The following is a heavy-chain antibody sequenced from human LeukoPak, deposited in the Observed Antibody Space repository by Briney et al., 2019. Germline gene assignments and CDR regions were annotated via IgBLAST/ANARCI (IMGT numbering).Heavy chain of an antibody. Sequence: TSETLSLTCTVSGDSISTTSYFWAWIRQPPGEGLEWIGSIYYSGTTYFNSSLKSRVTISVERSKNHFSLKLSSLTVADTARYYCARVYSSTHNWFDTWGQGIQVTVSS. CDR1: GDSISTTSYF. J-gene: IGHJ5*02. CDR3: ARVYSSTHNWFDT. CDR2: IYYSGTT. V-gene: IGHV4-39*07. D-gene: IGHD6-19*01.